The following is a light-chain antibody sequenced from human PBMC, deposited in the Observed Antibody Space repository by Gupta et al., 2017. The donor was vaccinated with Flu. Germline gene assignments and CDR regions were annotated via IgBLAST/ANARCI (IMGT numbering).Light chain of an antibody. V-gene: IGLV2-11*01. CDR1: SSDVGGYNY. CDR2: DVN. CDR3: FSDAGSNTYV. J-gene: IGLJ1*01. Sequence: SALTQPRSVSASPGQSVAISCTGTSSDVGGYNYVSWYQQHPGKAPKLMIYDVNNRPSGVPGRFSGSKSGNTASLTISGRQEEDEADYYCFSDAGSNTYVFGSGTKVTVL.